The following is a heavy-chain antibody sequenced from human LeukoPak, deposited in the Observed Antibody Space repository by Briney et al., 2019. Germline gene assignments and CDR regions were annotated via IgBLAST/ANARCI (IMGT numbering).Heavy chain of an antibody. CDR1: VFTFSNAW. J-gene: IGHJ6*03. CDR3: TTFRVGATYYYYYYMDV. Sequence: GGSLRLSCAASVFTFSNAWMIWVRQAPGKGLEWVGRIKSKTDGGTTDYAAPVKGRFTISRDDSKNTLYLQMNSLKTEDTAVYYCTTFRVGATYYYYYYMDVWGKGTTVTVSS. CDR2: IKSKTDGGTT. V-gene: IGHV3-15*01. D-gene: IGHD1-26*01.